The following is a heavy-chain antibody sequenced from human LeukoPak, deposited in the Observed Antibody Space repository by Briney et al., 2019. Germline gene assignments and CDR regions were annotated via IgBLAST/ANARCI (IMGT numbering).Heavy chain of an antibody. Sequence: SQTLSLTCAISGDSVSSNSAAWNWIRQSPSRGLEWLGRTYYRSKWYNDYVVSVKGRITINPDTSKNQFSLQLNSVTPEDTAVYYCARGGGRPYYYDSSGSYFDLWGRGTLVTVSS. D-gene: IGHD3-22*01. V-gene: IGHV6-1*01. CDR2: TYYRSKWYN. CDR1: GDSVSSNSAA. J-gene: IGHJ2*01. CDR3: ARGGGRPYYYDSSGSYFDL.